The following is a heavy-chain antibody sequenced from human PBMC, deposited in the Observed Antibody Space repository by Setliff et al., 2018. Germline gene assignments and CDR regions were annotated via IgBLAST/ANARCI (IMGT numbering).Heavy chain of an antibody. D-gene: IGHD3-10*01. CDR3: ARASGGARGVFFDY. Sequence: SETLSLTCAVYGGSFSGYYWSWIRQPPGKGLEWIGEINHSGSTNYNPSLKSRVTISVDTSKNQFSLKLSSVTAADTAVYYCARASGGARGVFFDYWGPGTLVTVSS. CDR1: GGSFSGYY. J-gene: IGHJ4*02. V-gene: IGHV4-34*01. CDR2: INHSGST.